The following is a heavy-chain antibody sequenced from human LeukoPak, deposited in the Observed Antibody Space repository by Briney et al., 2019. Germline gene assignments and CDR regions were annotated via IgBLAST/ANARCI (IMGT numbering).Heavy chain of an antibody. D-gene: IGHD6-6*01. CDR2: IIPILGIA. J-gene: IGHJ5*02. V-gene: IGHV1-69*04. CDR3: ARAKYSSSNVYWFDP. Sequence: SVKVSCKASGATFSSYGVSWVRQAPGQGLEWMGRIIPILGIANYAQKLQGRVTITADKSTSTAYMELSSLRSEDTAVYYCARAKYSSSNVYWFDPWGQGTLVTVSS. CDR1: GATFSSYG.